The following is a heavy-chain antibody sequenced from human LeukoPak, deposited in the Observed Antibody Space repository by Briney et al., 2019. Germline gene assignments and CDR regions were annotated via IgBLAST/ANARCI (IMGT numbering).Heavy chain of an antibody. V-gene: IGHV1-18*01. D-gene: IGHD3-10*01. CDR2: ISAYNGNT. Sequence: ASVKVSCKASGYTFTSYGISWVRQAPGQGLEWMGWISAYNGNTNYAQKLQGRVTMTTDTSTSTAYMELRSLRSDDRAVYYCARDQQYGYYYYYYGMDVWGQGTTVTVSS. J-gene: IGHJ6*02. CDR1: GYTFTSYG. CDR3: ARDQQYGYYYYYYGMDV.